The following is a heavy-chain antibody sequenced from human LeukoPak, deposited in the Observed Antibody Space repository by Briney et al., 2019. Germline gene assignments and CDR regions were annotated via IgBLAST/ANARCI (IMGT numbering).Heavy chain of an antibody. CDR2: IYTSGST. J-gene: IGHJ4*02. CDR1: GGSISSYY. V-gene: IGHV4-4*07. CDR3: ARERRHYDSSGYHL. D-gene: IGHD3-22*01. Sequence: SETLSLTCTVSGGSISSYYWSWIRQPAGKGLEWIGGIYTSGSTNYNPSLKSRVTMSVDTSKHQFSLNLRSVAPADTGVYYCARERRHYDSSGYHLWGQGTLVTVSS.